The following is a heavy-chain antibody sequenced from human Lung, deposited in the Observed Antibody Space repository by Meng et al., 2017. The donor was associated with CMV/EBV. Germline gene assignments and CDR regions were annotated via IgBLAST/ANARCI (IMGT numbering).Heavy chain of an antibody. D-gene: IGHD3-3*01. CDR2: ISSTSRYI. J-gene: IGHJ4*02. CDR1: GFTFSSYS. Sequence: GGSXRLXCATSGFTFSSYSMNWVRQAPGKGLEWVSFISSTSRYIFYADSVKGRFTISRDNAKNSVYIQMNSLRVEDTAVYYCAGAFRGGYYTNDYWGQGTXVTVDS. V-gene: IGHV3-21*01. CDR3: AGAFRGGYYTNDY.